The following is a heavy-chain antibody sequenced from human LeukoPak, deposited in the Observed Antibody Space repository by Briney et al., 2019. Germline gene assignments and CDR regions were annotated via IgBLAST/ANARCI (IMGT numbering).Heavy chain of an antibody. D-gene: IGHD5-12*01. CDR1: GFTFSSYA. J-gene: IGHJ4*02. Sequence: PGGSLRLSCVVSGFTFSSYAMSWVRQAPGKGLEWVSAISGSGGSTYYADSVKGRFTISRDNSKNTLYLQMNSLRAEDTAVYYCAKDQSGYDLGYFDYWGQGTLVTVSS. V-gene: IGHV3-23*01. CDR2: ISGSGGST. CDR3: AKDQSGYDLGYFDY.